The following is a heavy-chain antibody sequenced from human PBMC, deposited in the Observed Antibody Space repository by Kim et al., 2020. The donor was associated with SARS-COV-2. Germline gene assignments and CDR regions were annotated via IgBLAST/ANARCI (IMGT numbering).Heavy chain of an antibody. CDR3: TTDLYCGGDCYLFDYYYYYGMDV. J-gene: IGHJ6*02. V-gene: IGHV3-15*01. D-gene: IGHD2-21*02. Sequence: GGSLRLSCAASGFTFSNAWMSWVRQAPGKGLEWVGCIKSKTDGGTTDYAAPVKGRFTISRDDSKNTLYLQMNSLKTEDTAVYYCTTDLYCGGDCYLFDYYYYYGMDVWGQGTTVTVSS. CDR2: IKSKTDGGTT. CDR1: GFTFSNAW.